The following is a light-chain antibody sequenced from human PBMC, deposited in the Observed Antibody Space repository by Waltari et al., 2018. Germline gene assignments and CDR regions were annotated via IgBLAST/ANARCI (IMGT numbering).Light chain of an antibody. CDR2: DNK. CDR3: GTWDTSLTAGV. CDR1: SSNIGNND. V-gene: IGLV1-51*01. J-gene: IGLJ3*02. Sequence: QSVLTQPPSVSAAPGHNVTISCSGSSSNIGNNDVSCYQQLPGTAPKLLIYDNKKRPSGTPDRFSGSKSGTSATLGITGLQTGDEADYYCGTWDTSLTAGVFGGGTKLTVL.